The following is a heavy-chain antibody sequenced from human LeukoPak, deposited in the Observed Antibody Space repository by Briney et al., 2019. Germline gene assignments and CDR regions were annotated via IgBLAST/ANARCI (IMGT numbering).Heavy chain of an antibody. CDR3: ARMHSGSDETWGDY. Sequence: TWQTLSLTCALSGDLLSSNSAAWHWIRQSPSRGLEWQERTYYRSKQNNDYAVSVKIRITITPDKSKCQFSLQLKSVSPEDTAVYYCARMHSGSDETWGDYWGQGTLVTVSS. CDR2: TYYRSKQNN. CDR1: GDLLSSNSAA. V-gene: IGHV6-1*01. D-gene: IGHD1-26*01. J-gene: IGHJ4*02.